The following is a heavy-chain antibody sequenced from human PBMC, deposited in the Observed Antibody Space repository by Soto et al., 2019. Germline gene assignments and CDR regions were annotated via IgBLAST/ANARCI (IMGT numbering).Heavy chain of an antibody. CDR2: ISGSGGST. Sequence: GGSLRLSCAASGFTFSSYAMAWVRQAPGKGLEWVSAISGSGGSTYYTDSVKGRFTISRDNSKNTLYLQMNSLRAEDTAVYYCAKEISYYYDSSGYSNDAFDIWGQGTMVTVSS. J-gene: IGHJ3*02. CDR1: GFTFSSYA. D-gene: IGHD3-22*01. V-gene: IGHV3-23*01. CDR3: AKEISYYYDSSGYSNDAFDI.